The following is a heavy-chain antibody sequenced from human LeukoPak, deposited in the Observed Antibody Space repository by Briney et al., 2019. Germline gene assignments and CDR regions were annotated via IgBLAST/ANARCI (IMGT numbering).Heavy chain of an antibody. CDR1: GGSISSSSYY. CDR2: IYYSGST. CDR3: ARGTGLTY. V-gene: IGHV4-39*01. J-gene: IGHJ4*02. Sequence: SETLSLTCTVSGGSISSSSYYWGWIRQPPGKGLEWIGSIYYSGSTYYNPSLKSRVTISVDTSKNQFSLKLSSVTAADTAVYYCARGTGLTYWGQGTLVTVSS.